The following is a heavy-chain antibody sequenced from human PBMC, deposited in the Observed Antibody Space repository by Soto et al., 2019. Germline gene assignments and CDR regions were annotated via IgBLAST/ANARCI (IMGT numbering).Heavy chain of an antibody. D-gene: IGHD3-22*01. J-gene: IGHJ5*02. Sequence: PGGSLRLSCAASGFTFSSYAMSWVRQAPGKGLEWVSAISGSGGSTYYADSVKGRFTISRDNSKNTLYLQMNSLRSEDTSVYYCARVGYYYDSSGYDPWGQGTLVTVSS. V-gene: IGHV3-23*01. CDR1: GFTFSSYA. CDR2: ISGSGGST. CDR3: ARVGYYYDSSGYDP.